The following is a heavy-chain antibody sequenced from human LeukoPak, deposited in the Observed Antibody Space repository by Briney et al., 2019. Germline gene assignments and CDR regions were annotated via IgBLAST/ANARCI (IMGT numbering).Heavy chain of an antibody. CDR2: ISYDGNSR. J-gene: IGHJ4*02. CDR1: GFTFSAYG. D-gene: IGHD3-16*02. CDR3: AREDVWGSYRPPDY. V-gene: IGHV3-30*03. Sequence: GGSLRLSCAASGFTFSAYGIHWVRQPPGKGLEWVAVISYDGNSRNYADSVKGRFTISRDNSKNTLYLQMNSLRAEDTAVYYCAREDVWGSYRPPDYWGQGTLVTVSS.